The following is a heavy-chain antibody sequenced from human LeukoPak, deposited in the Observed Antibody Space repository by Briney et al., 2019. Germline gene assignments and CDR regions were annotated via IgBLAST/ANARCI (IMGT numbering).Heavy chain of an antibody. J-gene: IGHJ5*02. CDR3: ARGRRSGSYYVWFDP. V-gene: IGHV1-69*05. CDR2: IIPIFGTA. Sequence: SVKVSCKASGGTFSSYAISWVRQAPGQGLEWMGGIIPIFGTANYAQKFQGRVMITTDESTSTAYMELSSLRSEDTAVYYCARGRRSGSYYVWFDPWGQGTLVTVSS. CDR1: GGTFSSYA. D-gene: IGHD1-26*01.